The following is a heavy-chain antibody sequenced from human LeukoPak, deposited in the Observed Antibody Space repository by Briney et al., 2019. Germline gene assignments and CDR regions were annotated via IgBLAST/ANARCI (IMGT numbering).Heavy chain of an antibody. V-gene: IGHV6-1*01. Sequence: SQTLSLTCAIPGDSVSSNSAAWNWLRQSPSRGLEWLGRTYYRSKWYNDYAVSVKSRITINPDTSKDQFSLQLNSGTPEDTAVYYCARIAIIAARPYYYYYYGMDVWGQGTTVTVSS. CDR1: GDSVSSNSAA. D-gene: IGHD6-6*01. J-gene: IGHJ6*02. CDR3: ARIAIIAARPYYYYYYGMDV. CDR2: TYYRSKWYN.